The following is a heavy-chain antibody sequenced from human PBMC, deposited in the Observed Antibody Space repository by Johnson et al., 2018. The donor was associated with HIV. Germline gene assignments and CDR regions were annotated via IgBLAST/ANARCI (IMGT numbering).Heavy chain of an antibody. CDR2: VSFDGSNK. J-gene: IGHJ3*02. CDR1: GFTFRNYG. CDR3: ANLGYYSGINGFDS. D-gene: IGHD4-23*01. V-gene: IGHV3-30*18. Sequence: QVQLVESGGGVVQPGRSLRLSCAASGFTFRNYGMHWVRQAPGKGLEWVASVSFDGSNKYYADSMKGRSTISRDNTKNTLYLQINSLKTEDTAVYYCANLGYYSGINGFDSWRQGTMVTVSS.